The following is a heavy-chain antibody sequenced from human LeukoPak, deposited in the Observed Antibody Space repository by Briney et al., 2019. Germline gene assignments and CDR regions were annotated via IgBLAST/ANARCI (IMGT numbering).Heavy chain of an antibody. V-gene: IGHV4-59*01. D-gene: IGHD3-22*01. CDR1: GGSIDGYY. CDR2: IYYRGST. Sequence: SETLSLTCTVSGGSIDGYYWSWIRQPPEKGLEWIGYIYYRGSTNCNPSLKSRVTISLDTSKNQFSLNLSSVTAADTAVYYCARADYDTSAYYYTFDYWGQGTLVTVSS. CDR3: ARADYDTSAYYYTFDY. J-gene: IGHJ4*02.